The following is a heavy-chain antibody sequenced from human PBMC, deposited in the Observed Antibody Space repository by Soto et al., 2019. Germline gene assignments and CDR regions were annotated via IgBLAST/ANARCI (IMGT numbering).Heavy chain of an antibody. CDR2: INPNSGGT. Sequence: GASVKVSCKASGYTFTGSYMHWVRQAPGQGLEWMGWINPNSGGTNYAQKFQGRVTMTRDTSISTAYMELSRLRSDDTAVYYCARDCTMVLGVTSSGMVVWGPGTSVTVFS. CDR1: GYTFTGSY. J-gene: IGHJ6*02. V-gene: IGHV1-2*02. CDR3: ARDCTMVLGVTSSGMVV. D-gene: IGHD3-10*01.